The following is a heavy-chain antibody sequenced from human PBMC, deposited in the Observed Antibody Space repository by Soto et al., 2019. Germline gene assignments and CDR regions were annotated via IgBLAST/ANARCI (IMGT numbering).Heavy chain of an antibody. Sequence: ESGGGLVQPGGSLRLSCAASGFMFSRYWMSWVRQAPGKGLEWVANIKDDGRDKYYVDSVKGRFTISRDNAKNSLYLQMNSLRAEDTAVYYCARDISSGWYPWGQGTLVTVSS. V-gene: IGHV3-7*01. J-gene: IGHJ5*02. CDR1: GFMFSRYW. CDR3: ARDISSGWYP. CDR2: IKDDGRDK. D-gene: IGHD6-19*01.